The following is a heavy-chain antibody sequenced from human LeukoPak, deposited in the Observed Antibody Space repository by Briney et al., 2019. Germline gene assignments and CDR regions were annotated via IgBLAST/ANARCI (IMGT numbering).Heavy chain of an antibody. Sequence: SETLSLTCAVYGGSFSGYYWSWIRQPPGKGPEWIGEINHSGSTNYNPSLKSRVTVSVDTSKNQFSLKLSSVTAADTAVYYCAREYMTTVTSLYNWFDPWGQGTLVTVSS. CDR2: INHSGST. D-gene: IGHD4-11*01. CDR3: AREYMTTVTSLYNWFDP. CDR1: GGSFSGYY. J-gene: IGHJ5*02. V-gene: IGHV4-34*01.